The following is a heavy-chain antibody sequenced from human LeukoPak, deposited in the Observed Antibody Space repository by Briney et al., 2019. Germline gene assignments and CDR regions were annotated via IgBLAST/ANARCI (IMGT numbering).Heavy chain of an antibody. CDR2: INHSGST. Sequence: GSLRLSCAASGFTFSIAWMSWVRQPPGKGLEWIGEINHSGSTNYNPSLKSRVTISVDTSKNQFSLKLSSVTAADTAVYYCARDQDPYYYDSSGSSGHFDYWGQGTLVTVSS. J-gene: IGHJ4*02. CDR1: GFTFSIAW. D-gene: IGHD3-22*01. V-gene: IGHV4-4*02. CDR3: ARDQDPYYYDSSGSSGHFDY.